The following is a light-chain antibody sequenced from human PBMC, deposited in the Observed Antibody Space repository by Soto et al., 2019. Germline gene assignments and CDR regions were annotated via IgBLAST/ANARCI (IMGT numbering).Light chain of an antibody. CDR3: SSYAGTHIV. CDR2: DVT. Sequence: QSALTQPPSAPGSPGQSVTISCTGTSSDVGGYNYVSWYQQHPGKAPKLLIYDVTARPSGVPDRFSGSKSGNTASLTVSGLQAEDEADYYCSSYAGTHIVFGTGTKVTVL. V-gene: IGLV2-8*01. CDR1: SSDVGGYNY. J-gene: IGLJ1*01.